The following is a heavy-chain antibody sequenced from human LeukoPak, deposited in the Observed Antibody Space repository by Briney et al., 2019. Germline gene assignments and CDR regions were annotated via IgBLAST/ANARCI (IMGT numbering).Heavy chain of an antibody. CDR1: GFTFSSYW. J-gene: IGHJ6*02. Sequence: GGSLRLSCAASGFTFSSYWMHWVRQAPGKGLVWVSRINSDGSSTSYADSVKGRFTISRDNAKNTLYLQMNSLRAEDTAVYYCAREARGFYYYYYYGMDVWGQGTTVTVSS. CDR3: AREARGFYYYYYYGMDV. CDR2: INSDGSST. V-gene: IGHV3-74*01.